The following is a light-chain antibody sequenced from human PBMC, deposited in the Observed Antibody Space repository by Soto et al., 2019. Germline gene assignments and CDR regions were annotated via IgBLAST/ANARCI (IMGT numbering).Light chain of an antibody. CDR3: QQRSNWPPIT. CDR1: QSVSSC. V-gene: IGKV3-11*01. J-gene: IGKJ1*01. Sequence: EIVLTQSPATLSLSPGERATLSCRASQSVSSCLAWYQQKPGQAPRLLIYDASNRATGIPARFSGSGSGTDFTLTISSLEPEDFAVYYCQQRSNWPPITFGQGTKVDIK. CDR2: DAS.